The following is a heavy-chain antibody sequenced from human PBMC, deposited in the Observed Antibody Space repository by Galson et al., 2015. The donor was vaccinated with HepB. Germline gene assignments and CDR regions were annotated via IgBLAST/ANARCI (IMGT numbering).Heavy chain of an antibody. CDR1: GFTFSDYY. CDR2: ISYGGGTT. Sequence: SLRLSCAASGFTFSDYYMTWIRQAPGKGLEWVSYISYGGGTTYYADSVKGRFTISRDNAKNSLYLQMSSLRADDTAVYYCARDSRATFGEPNWFDPWGQGTLVIVSS. CDR3: ARDSRATFGEPNWFDP. J-gene: IGHJ5*02. V-gene: IGHV3-11*04. D-gene: IGHD3-3*01.